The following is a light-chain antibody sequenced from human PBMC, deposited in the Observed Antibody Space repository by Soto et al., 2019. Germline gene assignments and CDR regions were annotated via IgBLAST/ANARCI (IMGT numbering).Light chain of an antibody. CDR3: QQRGKWPPFT. CDR1: QSVSTS. Sequence: EIVLTQSPATLSLSPGERATLSCRASQSVSTSLAWYQQKPGQAPRLLIYDASNRATGITARFSGSGSGTDFAVTISSLEAEDFAVYYCQQRGKWPPFTFGGGTKVEIK. J-gene: IGKJ4*01. V-gene: IGKV3-11*01. CDR2: DAS.